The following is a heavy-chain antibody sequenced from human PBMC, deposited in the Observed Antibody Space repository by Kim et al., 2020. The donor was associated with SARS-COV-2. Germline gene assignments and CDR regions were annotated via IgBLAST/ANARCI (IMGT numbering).Heavy chain of an antibody. CDR3: ARFGLNIAVAGFDS. CDR2: IHSSGRT. CDR1: GGSISSTSFF. J-gene: IGHJ4*02. D-gene: IGHD6-19*01. V-gene: IGHV4-39*01. Sequence: SETLSLTCTVSGGSISSTSFFWGWIRQPPGKGLEWIGNIHSSGRTNYNPSLKSRVAIDVDTSMNQFSLRLTSVTAADTAVYYCARFGLNIAVAGFDSWGQGTLVTVSS.